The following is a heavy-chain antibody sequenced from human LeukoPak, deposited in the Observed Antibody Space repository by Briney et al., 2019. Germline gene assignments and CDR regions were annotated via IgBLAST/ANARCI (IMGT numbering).Heavy chain of an antibody. CDR2: INPNSGGT. V-gene: IGHV1-2*02. D-gene: IGHD3-10*01. CDR1: GYTFTGYY. J-gene: IGHJ5*02. CDR3: ARHHKRFTMVRGLNWFDP. Sequence: ASVKVSCKASGYTFTGYYMHWVRQAPGQGLEWMGWINPNSGGTNYAQKFQGRVTMTRDTSISTAYMELSRLRSDDTAAYYCARHHKRFTMVRGLNWFDPWGQGTLVTVSS.